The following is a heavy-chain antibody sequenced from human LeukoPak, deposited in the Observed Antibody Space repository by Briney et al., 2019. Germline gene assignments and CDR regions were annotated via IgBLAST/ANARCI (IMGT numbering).Heavy chain of an antibody. D-gene: IGHD3-10*01. CDR1: GGSISSYY. V-gene: IGHV4-59*01. J-gene: IGHJ4*02. CDR2: IYYSGST. Sequence: SETLSLTCTVSGGSISSYYWGWIRQSPGKGLEWIGYIYYSGSTNYNPSLKSRVTISLDTSKNQFSLKLSSVTAADTAVYYCARGFDSGSVYFDYWGQGTLVTVSS. CDR3: ARGFDSGSVYFDY.